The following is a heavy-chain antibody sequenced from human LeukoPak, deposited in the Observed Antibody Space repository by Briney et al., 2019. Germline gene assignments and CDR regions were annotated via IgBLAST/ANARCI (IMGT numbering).Heavy chain of an antibody. V-gene: IGHV3-74*01. CDR1: GFTFSTYW. CDR3: ARVGGSSDIDY. Sequence: PGGSLRLSCAASGFTFSTYWMHWVRQAPGKGLAWVSLIDTDGSSTPYADSVKGRFTISRDNARNTLYLQMNSLRAEDTAVYYCARVGGSSDIDYWGQGTLVTVSS. D-gene: IGHD3-10*01. CDR2: IDTDGSST. J-gene: IGHJ4*02.